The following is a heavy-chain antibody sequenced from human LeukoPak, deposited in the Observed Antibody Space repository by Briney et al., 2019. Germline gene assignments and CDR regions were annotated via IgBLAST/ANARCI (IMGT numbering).Heavy chain of an antibody. Sequence: NPSETLSLTCAVSGGSVSSRGYYWSWIRQPPGKGLEWIAYIYYTGRTNYNPSLKSRVTISLDTSNSQFSLKLSSVTAADTAVYYCARRIESLYYFDYWGQGTLVTVSS. J-gene: IGHJ4*02. V-gene: IGHV4-61*08. D-gene: IGHD2-8*01. CDR1: GGSVSSRGYY. CDR2: IYYTGRT. CDR3: ARRIESLYYFDY.